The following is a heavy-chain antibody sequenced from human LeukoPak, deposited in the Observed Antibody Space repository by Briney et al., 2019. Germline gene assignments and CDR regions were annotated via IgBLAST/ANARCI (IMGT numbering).Heavy chain of an antibody. CDR1: GFTISSYA. CDR2: ISGSGGST. D-gene: IGHD3-9*01. V-gene: IGHV3-23*01. CDR3: AKASKSRFFDWLLGCGYDY. J-gene: IGHJ4*02. Sequence: PGGSLRLSCAASGFTISSYAMNWVRQAPGKGLEWVSGISGSGGSTYYADSVKGRFTISRDNSKNTLYLQMNSLRTEDTALYYCAKASKSRFFDWLLGCGYDYWGQGTLVTVSS.